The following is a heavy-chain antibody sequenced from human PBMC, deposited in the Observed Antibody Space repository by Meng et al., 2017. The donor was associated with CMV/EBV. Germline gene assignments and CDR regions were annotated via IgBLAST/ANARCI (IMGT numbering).Heavy chain of an antibody. D-gene: IGHD5-12*01. CDR1: GFTFSSYW. CDR3: ARDRQWLRFLWSYGMDV. CDR2: IKQDGSEK. Sequence: GESLKISCAASGFTFSSYWMSWVRQAPGKGLEWVANIKQDGSEKYYVDSVKGRFTISRDNAKNSLYLQMNSLRAEDTAVYYCARDRQWLRFLWSYGMDVWGQGTMVTVSS. V-gene: IGHV3-7*01. J-gene: IGHJ6*02.